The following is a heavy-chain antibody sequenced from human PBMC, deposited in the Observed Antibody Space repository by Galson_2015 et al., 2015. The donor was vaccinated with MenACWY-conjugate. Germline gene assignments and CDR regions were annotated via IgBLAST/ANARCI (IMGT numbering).Heavy chain of an antibody. CDR1: GFTFSTYS. V-gene: IGHV3-21*01. CDR2: ISGDSINI. J-gene: IGHJ4*02. CDR3: ARSQIKTYLDY. Sequence: SLRLSCAASGFTFSTYSMHWVRQTPGKGLEWVSSISGDSINIYYADSMKGRFTISRDNAKNSLYLQMNSLRAEDTAVYYCARSQIKTYLDYWGQGTLVTVSS.